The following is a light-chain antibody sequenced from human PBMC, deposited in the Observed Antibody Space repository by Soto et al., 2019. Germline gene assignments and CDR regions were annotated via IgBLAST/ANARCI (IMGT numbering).Light chain of an antibody. CDR2: DAS. Sequence: DIVMTQSPATLSVSPGERVTLSCCASQSVGTDLAWYQQKPGQAPRLLIYDASTGATGTPARFSGSGSGTEFALTISSLQSEDFAIYYCQQYSDWPPITFGQGTRLEIK. CDR1: QSVGTD. J-gene: IGKJ5*01. CDR3: QQYSDWPPIT. V-gene: IGKV3-15*01.